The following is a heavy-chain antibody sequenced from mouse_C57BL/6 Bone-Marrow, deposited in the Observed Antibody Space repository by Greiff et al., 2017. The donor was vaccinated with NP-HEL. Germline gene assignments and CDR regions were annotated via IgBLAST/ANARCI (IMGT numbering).Heavy chain of an antibody. D-gene: IGHD2-3*01. CDR1: GYAFSSYW. Sequence: QVQLQQSGAELVKPGASVKISCKASGYAFSSYWMNWVKQRPGKGLEWIGQIYPGDGDTNYNGKFKGKATLTADKSSSTAYMQLSSLTSEDSAVYFCARESYDYWYCDVWGTGTTVTVSS. CDR3: ARESYDYWYCDV. V-gene: IGHV1-80*01. J-gene: IGHJ1*03. CDR2: IYPGDGDT.